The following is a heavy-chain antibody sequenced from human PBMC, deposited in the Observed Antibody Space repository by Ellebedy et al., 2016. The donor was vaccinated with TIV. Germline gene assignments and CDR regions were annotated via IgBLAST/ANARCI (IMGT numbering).Heavy chain of an antibody. CDR1: GGSISSGGYY. V-gene: IGHV4-31*03. CDR3: ARFTLAAGGFDY. D-gene: IGHD6-13*01. Sequence: LRLSCTVSGGSISSGGYYWSWSRQHPGKGLEWIGYIYYSGSTYYNPSLKSRVTISVDTSKNQFSLKLSSVTAADTAVYYCARFTLAAGGFDYWGQGTLVTVSS. J-gene: IGHJ4*02. CDR2: IYYSGST.